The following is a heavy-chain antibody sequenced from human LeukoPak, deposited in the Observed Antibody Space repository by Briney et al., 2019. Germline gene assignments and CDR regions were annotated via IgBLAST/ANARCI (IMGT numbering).Heavy chain of an antibody. CDR3: ARGADYFDY. V-gene: IGHV3-66*02. CDR1: GFTVISNY. J-gene: IGHJ4*02. CDR2: IYSGGST. Sequence: PGGPLRLSCAASGFTVISNYMTWVRQAPGKGLEWVSVIYSGGSTYYADPVKGRFTISRDNPKNTLYLQMNSLRAEDTAVYYCARGADYFDYWGQGTLVTVSS.